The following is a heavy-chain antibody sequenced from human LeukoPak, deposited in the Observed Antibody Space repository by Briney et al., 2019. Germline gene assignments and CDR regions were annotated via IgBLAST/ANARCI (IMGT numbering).Heavy chain of an antibody. CDR2: IIPIFGTA. V-gene: IGHV1-69*13. CDR1: GGTSSSYA. J-gene: IGHJ5*02. Sequence: ASVKVSCKASGGTSSSYAISWVRQAPGQGLEWMGGIIPIFGTANYAQKFQGRVTITADESTSTAYMELSSLRSEDTAVYYCARALWDRQDYWDDFWSGPRWFDPWGQGTLVTVSS. CDR3: ARALWDRQDYWDDFWSGPRWFDP. D-gene: IGHD3-3*01.